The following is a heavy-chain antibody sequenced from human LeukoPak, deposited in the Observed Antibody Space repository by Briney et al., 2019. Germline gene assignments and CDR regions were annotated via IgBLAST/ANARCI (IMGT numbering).Heavy chain of an antibody. CDR1: GGSVSSDSHY. V-gene: IGHV4-61*01. J-gene: IGHJ4*02. Sequence: SETLSLTCTVSGGSVSSDSHYWSWIRQPPGRGLEWIGWIYNSGSANYNPSLKSRVTISVDTSKNQFSLKLSSVTAADTAVYYCARGRGLWGQGTLVTVSS. CDR2: IYNSGSA. D-gene: IGHD3-10*01. CDR3: ARGRGL.